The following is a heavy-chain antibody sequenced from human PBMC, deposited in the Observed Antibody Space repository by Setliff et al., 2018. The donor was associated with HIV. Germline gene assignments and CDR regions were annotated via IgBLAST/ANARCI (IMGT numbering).Heavy chain of an antibody. J-gene: IGHJ4*02. Sequence: PGGSLRLSCAASGFTFSNAWMSWVRQAPGKGLEWVGRIKSKTDGGTTDYVTPVKGRFTISRDDSKNQVVLTMVNVDPIDTATYFCAHRKYDNAWLTLDSWGPGTLVTVSS. V-gene: IGHV3-15*01. CDR2: IKSKTDGGTT. CDR1: GFTFSNAW. D-gene: IGHD6-19*01. CDR3: AHRKYDNAWLTLDS.